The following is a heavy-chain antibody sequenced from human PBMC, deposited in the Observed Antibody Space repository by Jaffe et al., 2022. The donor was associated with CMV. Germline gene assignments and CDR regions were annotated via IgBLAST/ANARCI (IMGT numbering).Heavy chain of an antibody. J-gene: IGHJ4*02. CDR1: GGSISNGDFS. CDR2: FYYSGSS. CDR3: ARSVEGYSYGWGH. D-gene: IGHD5-18*01. Sequence: QVQLQESGPGLVKPSQTLSLTCTVSGGSISNGDFSWSWIRQHPGKGLEWIGHFYYSGSSYYNPSLKSRLIISVDTSKNQFILKLNSVTAADTAIYYCARSVEGYSYGWGHWGQGTMVTVSS. V-gene: IGHV4-31*03.